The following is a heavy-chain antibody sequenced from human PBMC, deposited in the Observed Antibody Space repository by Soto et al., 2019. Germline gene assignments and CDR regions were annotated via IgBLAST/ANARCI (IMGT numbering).Heavy chain of an antibody. CDR2: IYYSGSS. V-gene: IGHV4-30-4*01. CDR3: AREPRRLGEAWSGPNP. CDR1: GGSISSGDYY. J-gene: IGHJ4*02. Sequence: QVQLQESGPGLVKPSQTLSLICTVSGGSISSGDYYWSWIRQPPGKGLEWIGYIYYSGSSYYTSSLKSRVTISVDTSENQFFLKLNSVTAADTAVYYCAREPRRLGEAWSGPNPRGQGTLVTVSS. D-gene: IGHD3-3*01.